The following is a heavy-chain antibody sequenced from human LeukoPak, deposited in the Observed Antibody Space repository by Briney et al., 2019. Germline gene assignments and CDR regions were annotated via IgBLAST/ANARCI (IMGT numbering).Heavy chain of an antibody. Sequence: GGSLRLSCAASGFTFSSYEMNWVRQAPGKGLEWVSYISSSGSTIYYADSVKGRFTISRDNAKNSLYLQMNSLRAEDTAVYYCARAGSDTYYDFWSGYYQAADAFDIWGQGTMVTVSS. J-gene: IGHJ3*02. CDR1: GFTFSSYE. CDR2: ISSSGSTI. V-gene: IGHV3-48*03. D-gene: IGHD3-3*01. CDR3: ARAGSDTYYDFWSGYYQAADAFDI.